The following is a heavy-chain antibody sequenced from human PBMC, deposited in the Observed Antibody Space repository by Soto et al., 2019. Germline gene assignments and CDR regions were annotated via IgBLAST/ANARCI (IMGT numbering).Heavy chain of an antibody. CDR2: IWYDGSNK. Sequence: LSLTCAASGFTFSSYGMHWVRQAPGKGLEWVAVIWYDGSNKYYADSVKGRFTISRDNSKNTLYLQMNSLRAEDTAVYYCARGSHHYYDSSGYYLDYWGQGTLVTVSS. CDR3: ARGSHHYYDSSGYYLDY. D-gene: IGHD3-22*01. V-gene: IGHV3-33*01. CDR1: GFTFSSYG. J-gene: IGHJ4*02.